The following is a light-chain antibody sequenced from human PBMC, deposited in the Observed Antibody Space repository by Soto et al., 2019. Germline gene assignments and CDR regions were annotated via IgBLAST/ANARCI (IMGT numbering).Light chain of an antibody. Sequence: QSALTQPRSVSGSPGQSVTISCTGSSSDVGAYNYVSWYQHNTGKAPKLLIYDVNKRPSGVPDRFSGSKFGNTASLTISGLQADDEATFYCCSYAGSYDYVFGTGNKVTVL. CDR2: DVN. V-gene: IGLV2-11*01. J-gene: IGLJ1*01. CDR1: SSDVGAYNY. CDR3: CSYAGSYDYV.